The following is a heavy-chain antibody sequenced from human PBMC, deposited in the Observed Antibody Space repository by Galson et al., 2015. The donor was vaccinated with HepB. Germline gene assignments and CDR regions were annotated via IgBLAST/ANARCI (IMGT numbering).Heavy chain of an antibody. J-gene: IGHJ6*02. CDR3: TRDQNDVTSDYYGMDV. V-gene: IGHV3-21*01. Sequence: SLRLSCAASGFAFSSYSMNWVRQAPGKGLEWVSCISRSSTYKDYADSVKGRFTISRDNAKNSLYLQMNSLRAEDTAVYYCTRDQNDVTSDYYGMDVWGQGTTVTVFS. CDR1: GFAFSSYS. CDR2: ISRSSTYK. D-gene: IGHD1-1*01.